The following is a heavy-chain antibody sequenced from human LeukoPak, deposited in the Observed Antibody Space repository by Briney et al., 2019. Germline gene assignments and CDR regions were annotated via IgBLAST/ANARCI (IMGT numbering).Heavy chain of an antibody. CDR3: ARDLYYYDSSGPVDY. J-gene: IGHJ4*02. D-gene: IGHD3-22*01. V-gene: IGHV3-21*01. CDR2: ISGSGSYI. Sequence: PGGSLRLSCAASGFTFSSYAMSWVRQAPGTGLEWVSGISGSGSYIYYADSVKGRFTISRDNAKNSLYLQMNSLRAEDTAVYYCARDLYYYDSSGPVDYWGQGTLVTVSS. CDR1: GFTFSSYA.